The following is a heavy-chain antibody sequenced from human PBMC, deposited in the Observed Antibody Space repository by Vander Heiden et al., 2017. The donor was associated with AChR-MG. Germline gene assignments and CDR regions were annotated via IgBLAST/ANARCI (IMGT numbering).Heavy chain of an antibody. D-gene: IGHD3-22*01. Sequence: EVQLVESGGGLVRPGGSLRPSCAASGFTFITTWISWVRPAPGQGPEWVATIKQDGSEKVYVDSVKGRFTISRDNAKNSLYLQMNSLRAEDTAVYYCVRLYPYFEDSKYRPFEIWGQGTVVTVSS. CDR1: GFTFITTW. CDR2: IKQDGSEK. V-gene: IGHV3-7*01. CDR3: VRLYPYFEDSKYRPFEI. J-gene: IGHJ3*02.